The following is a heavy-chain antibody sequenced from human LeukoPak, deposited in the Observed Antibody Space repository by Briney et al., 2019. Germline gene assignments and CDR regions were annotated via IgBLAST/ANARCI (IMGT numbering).Heavy chain of an antibody. Sequence: PSETLSLTCAVYGGSFSGYYWSWIRQPPGKGLEWIGEINYSGSTNYNPSLKSRVTISVDTSKNQFSLKLSSVTAADTAVYYCARGRSYYYGSGSLRGRTYYYGMDVWGQGATVTVSS. D-gene: IGHD3-10*01. CDR2: INYSGST. CDR3: ARGRSYYYGSGSLRGRTYYYGMDV. CDR1: GGSFSGYY. V-gene: IGHV4-34*01. J-gene: IGHJ6*02.